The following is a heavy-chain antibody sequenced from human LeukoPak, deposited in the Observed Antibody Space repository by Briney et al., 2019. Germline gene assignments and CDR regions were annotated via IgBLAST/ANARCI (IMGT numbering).Heavy chain of an antibody. Sequence: GGSLRLSCAASEFTVSTNYMNWVRQAPGKGLEWVSAIYSGGTTYYADSVKGRFTISRDTSKNTLYLQMNSLRAEDTAVYYCARDKFRGYSDYWGQGTLVTVSS. V-gene: IGHV3-66*01. J-gene: IGHJ4*02. CDR1: EFTVSTNY. CDR3: ARDKFRGYSDY. D-gene: IGHD3-10*01. CDR2: IYSGGTT.